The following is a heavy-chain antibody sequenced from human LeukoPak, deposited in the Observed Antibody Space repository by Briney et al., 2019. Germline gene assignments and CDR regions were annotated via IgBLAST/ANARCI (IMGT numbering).Heavy chain of an antibody. V-gene: IGHV3-23*01. Sequence: GGSLRLSCAASGFTFSSYAMSWVRQAPGKGLEWVSGISGSGGSTYYADSVKGRFTISRDNSKNTLYLQMNSLRAVDTAVFYCAKVGRDGNNLDYWGQGTLVTVSS. J-gene: IGHJ4*02. CDR3: AKVGRDGNNLDY. D-gene: IGHD5-24*01. CDR1: GFTFSSYA. CDR2: ISGSGGST.